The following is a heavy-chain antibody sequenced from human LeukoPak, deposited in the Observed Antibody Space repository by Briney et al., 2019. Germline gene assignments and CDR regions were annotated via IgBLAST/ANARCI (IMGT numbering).Heavy chain of an antibody. CDR1: GYSISSGYY. J-gene: IGHJ4*02. Sequence: SETLSLTCTVSGYSISSGYYWGWIRQPPGKGLEWIGSIYHSGSTYYNPSLKSRVTISADTSKNHFSLKLNSVTTADTAVYYCTRGAGWLIDYWGQGILVTVSS. CDR2: IYHSGST. D-gene: IGHD3-16*01. V-gene: IGHV4-38-2*02. CDR3: TRGAGWLIDY.